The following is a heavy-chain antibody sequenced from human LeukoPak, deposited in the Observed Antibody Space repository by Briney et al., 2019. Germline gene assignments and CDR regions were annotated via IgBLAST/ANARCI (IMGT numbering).Heavy chain of an antibody. V-gene: IGHV1-2*02. Sequence: GASVKVSCKASGYTFTGYYIHWVRQAPGQGLEWMGWINPNSGGTNYAQKFQGRVTMTRDTSISTAYMELSRLRSDDTAVYYCASEPAAMAEVDYYYGMDVWGQGTTVTVSS. D-gene: IGHD2-2*01. CDR2: INPNSGGT. CDR1: GYTFTGYY. CDR3: ASEPAAMAEVDYYYGMDV. J-gene: IGHJ6*02.